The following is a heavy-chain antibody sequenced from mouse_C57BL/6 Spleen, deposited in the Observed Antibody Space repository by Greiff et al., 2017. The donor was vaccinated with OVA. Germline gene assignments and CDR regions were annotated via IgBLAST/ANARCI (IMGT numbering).Heavy chain of an antibody. CDR3: ARRGSNYGAMDY. CDR2: IYPGDGDT. Sequence: VQLQESGAELVKPGASVKISCKASGYAFSSYWMNWVKQRPGKGLEWIGQIYPGDGDTNYNGKFKGKATLTADKSSSTAYMQLSSLTSEDSAVYFCARRGSNYGAMDYWGQGTSVTVSS. D-gene: IGHD2-5*01. J-gene: IGHJ4*01. CDR1: GYAFSSYW. V-gene: IGHV1-80*01.